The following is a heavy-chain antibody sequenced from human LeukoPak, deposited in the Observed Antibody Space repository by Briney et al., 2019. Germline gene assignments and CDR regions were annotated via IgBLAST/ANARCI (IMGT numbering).Heavy chain of an antibody. CDR3: AIKSSSWYGYYFDY. CDR1: GGSISSYY. D-gene: IGHD6-13*01. CDR2: INHSGST. J-gene: IGHJ4*02. V-gene: IGHV4-34*01. Sequence: SETLSLTCTVSGGSISSYYWSWIRRPPGKGLEWIGEINHSGSTNYNPSLKSRVTISVDTSKNQFSLKLSSVTAADTAVYYCAIKSSSWYGYYFDYWGQGTLVTVSS.